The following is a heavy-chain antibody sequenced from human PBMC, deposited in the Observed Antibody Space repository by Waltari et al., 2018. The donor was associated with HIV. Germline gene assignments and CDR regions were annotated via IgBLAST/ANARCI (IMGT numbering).Heavy chain of an antibody. CDR1: GFTSRTHS. CDR3: ARGPYYYDNTGLASDY. Sequence: EVQLVESGGGLVKPGGSLRLSCVASGFTSRTHSLNWVRQAPGKGLEWVSSISSNSIYIYYADSVKGRFTISRDNAKNSLYLQMNSLRAEDTALYYCARGPYYYDNTGLASDYWGQGTLVTVSS. CDR2: ISSNSIYI. V-gene: IGHV3-21*01. D-gene: IGHD3-22*01. J-gene: IGHJ4*02.